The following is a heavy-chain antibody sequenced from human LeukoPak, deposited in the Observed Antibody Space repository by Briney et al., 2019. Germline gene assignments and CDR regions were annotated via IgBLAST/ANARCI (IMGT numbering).Heavy chain of an antibody. CDR1: GFTFSSYG. D-gene: IGHD6-13*01. CDR3: ARGVAAANGMDV. J-gene: IGHJ6*02. V-gene: IGHV3-33*01. Sequence: PGGSLRLSCAVSGFTFSSYGMHWVRQAPGKGLEWVAVIWYDGSNKYYADSVKGRFTISRDNSKNTLYLQMNSLRAEDTAVYYCARGVAAANGMDVWGQGTTVTVSS. CDR2: IWYDGSNK.